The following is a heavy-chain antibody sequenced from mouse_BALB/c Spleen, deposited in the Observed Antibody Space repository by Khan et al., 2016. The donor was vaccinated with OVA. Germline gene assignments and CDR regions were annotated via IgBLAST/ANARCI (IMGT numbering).Heavy chain of an antibody. V-gene: IGHV9-3-1*01. CDR1: GYTLTNYC. J-gene: IGHJ3*01. Sequence: QIQLVQSGPELKKPGETVKISCKASGYTLTNYCMNWVKQAPGNGLKWMGWINTYTGTATYADDFKGRFAFSLATSASTAYLQINNLKNEDTATYYCSSSNGNYWFAYWGQGTLVTVSA. CDR2: INTYTGTA. CDR3: SSSNGNYWFAY. D-gene: IGHD2-1*01.